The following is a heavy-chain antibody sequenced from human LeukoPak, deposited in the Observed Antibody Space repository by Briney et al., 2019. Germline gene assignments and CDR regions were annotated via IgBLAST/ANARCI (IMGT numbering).Heavy chain of an antibody. V-gene: IGHV4-59*01. J-gene: IGHJ4*02. CDR2: IYYSGST. Sequence: SETLSLSCTVSGGSISSYYWSWIRQPPGKGLEGIGYIYYSGSTNYNPSLKSRVTISVDTSKNQFYLKLSTVTAADTAVYYCARLYSSGWYYFDYWGQGTLVTVSS. CDR3: ARLYSSGWYYFDY. CDR1: GGSISSYY. D-gene: IGHD6-19*01.